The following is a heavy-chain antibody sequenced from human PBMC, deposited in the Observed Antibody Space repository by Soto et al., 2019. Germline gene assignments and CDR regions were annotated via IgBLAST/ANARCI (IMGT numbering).Heavy chain of an antibody. V-gene: IGHV3-23*01. CDR2: ISGSGGST. J-gene: IGHJ5*02. CDR3: ATQYHYYDSSGYYYVPWFDP. D-gene: IGHD3-22*01. CDR1: GFTFSSYA. Sequence: GGSLILSCAASGFTFSSYAMSWVRQAPGKGLEWVSAISGSGGSTYYADSVKGRFTISRDNSKNTLYLQMNSLRAEDTAVYYCATQYHYYDSSGYYYVPWFDPWGQGTLVTVSS.